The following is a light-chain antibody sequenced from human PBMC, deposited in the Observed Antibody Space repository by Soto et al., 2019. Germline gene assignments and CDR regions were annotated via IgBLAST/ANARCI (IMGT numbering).Light chain of an antibody. V-gene: IGKV1-39*01. Sequence: DIQMTQSPSSLSASVGDRVTITCRASQSISSYLNWYQQKPGKAPKLLIYAASSLQSGVPSRFSGSGSGTDFPLTISSLQPEDFATYYCQQSYSTHSTFGGGTKVEIK. J-gene: IGKJ4*01. CDR1: QSISSY. CDR2: AAS. CDR3: QQSYSTHST.